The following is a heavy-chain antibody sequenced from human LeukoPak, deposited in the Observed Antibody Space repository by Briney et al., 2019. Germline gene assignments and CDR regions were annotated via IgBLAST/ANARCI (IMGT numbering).Heavy chain of an antibody. D-gene: IGHD4-17*01. CDR3: AREGTLRCIDY. J-gene: IGHJ4*02. CDR2: IYSGGST. V-gene: IGHV3-66*02. Sequence: PGGSLRLSCAAPVFTVSSNYMSWVRRARGKGVEWVSVIYSGGSTYYADSVKGRFTISRDNSKSTLYLQMNSLRAEDTAVYYCAREGTLRCIDYWGQGTLVTVSS. CDR1: VFTVSSNY.